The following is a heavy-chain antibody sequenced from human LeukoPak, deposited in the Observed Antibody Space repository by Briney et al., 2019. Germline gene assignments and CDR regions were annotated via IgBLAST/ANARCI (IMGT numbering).Heavy chain of an antibody. CDR1: GFTFSNAW. CDR3: GQWLVPSFGY. V-gene: IGHV3-15*01. CDR2: IKSKADGGTT. Sequence: PGGSLRLSCAASGFTFSNAWMSWVRQAPGKGLEWVGRIKSKADGGTTDYAAPVKGRFIISRDDSKNTLYLQMNSLKTEDTAVYYCGQWLVPSFGYWGQGILVTVSS. J-gene: IGHJ4*02. D-gene: IGHD6-19*01.